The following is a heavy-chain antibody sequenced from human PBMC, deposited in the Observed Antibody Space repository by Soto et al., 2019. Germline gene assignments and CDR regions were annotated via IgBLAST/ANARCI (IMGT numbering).Heavy chain of an antibody. CDR3: VKDGSSGWPYYYGMDV. Sequence: GGSLRLSCAASGFTFSSYGMHWVRQAPGKGLEWVAVISYDGRNKYYADSVKGRFTISRDNSKNTLYLQMSSLRPEDTAVYYCVKDGSSGWPYYYGMDVWGQGTTVTVSS. D-gene: IGHD6-19*01. J-gene: IGHJ6*02. V-gene: IGHV3-30*18. CDR2: ISYDGRNK. CDR1: GFTFSSYG.